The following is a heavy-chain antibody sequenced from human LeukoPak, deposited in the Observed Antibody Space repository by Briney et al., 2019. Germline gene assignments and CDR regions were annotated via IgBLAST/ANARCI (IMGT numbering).Heavy chain of an antibody. CDR2: ISSSSSYI. CDR1: GFTFSSYS. J-gene: IGHJ6*02. CDR3: ASPSPGLITMVTYGMDV. D-gene: IGHD3-10*01. V-gene: IGHV3-21*01. Sequence: PGGSLRLSCAASGFTFSSYSMNWVRQAPGKGLEWVSSISSSSSYIYYADSVKGRFTISRDNAKNSLYLQMNSLRAEDTAVYYCASPSPGLITMVTYGMDVWGQGTTVTVSS.